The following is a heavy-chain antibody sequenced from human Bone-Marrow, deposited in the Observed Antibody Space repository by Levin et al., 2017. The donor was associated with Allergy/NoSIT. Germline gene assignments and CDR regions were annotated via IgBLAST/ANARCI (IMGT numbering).Heavy chain of an antibody. CDR2: INHSGST. Sequence: SETLSLTCAVYGGSFSGYYWSWIRQPPGKGLEWIGEINHSGSTNYNPSLKSRVTISVDTSKNQFSLKLSSVTAADTAVYYCASLGYSSGWYTIDYYYYMDVWGKGTTVTVSS. CDR3: ASLGYSSGWYTIDYYYYMDV. J-gene: IGHJ6*03. D-gene: IGHD6-19*01. CDR1: GGSFSGYY. V-gene: IGHV4-34*01.